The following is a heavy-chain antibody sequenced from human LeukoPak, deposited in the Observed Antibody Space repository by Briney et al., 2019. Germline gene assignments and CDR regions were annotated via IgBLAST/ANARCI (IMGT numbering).Heavy chain of an antibody. Sequence: SETLSLTCTVSGVSISSGGYYWSWIRQHPGKGLEWIGYIYYSGSTYYNPSLKSRVTISVDTSKNQFSLKLSSVTAADTAVYYCARAPPTVVPPGHAFDIWGQGTMVTVSS. D-gene: IGHD4-23*01. CDR3: ARAPPTVVPPGHAFDI. CDR2: IYYSGST. V-gene: IGHV4-31*03. CDR1: GVSISSGGYY. J-gene: IGHJ3*02.